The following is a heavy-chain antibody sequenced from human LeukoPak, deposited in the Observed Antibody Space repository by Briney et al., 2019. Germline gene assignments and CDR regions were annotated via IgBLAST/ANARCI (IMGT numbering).Heavy chain of an antibody. CDR2: ISGSGGST. CDR1: GVTFSSYA. CDR3: ATSTFDY. J-gene: IGHJ4*02. V-gene: IGHV3-23*01. D-gene: IGHD6-6*01. Sequence: GGSLRLSCAPSGVTFSSYAMSWVSEAPGKGLEWGSAISGSGGSTYYAASVKGRFTISRDNSKNTLYLQMNSLRAEDTAVYYCATSTFDYWGQGTLVTVSS.